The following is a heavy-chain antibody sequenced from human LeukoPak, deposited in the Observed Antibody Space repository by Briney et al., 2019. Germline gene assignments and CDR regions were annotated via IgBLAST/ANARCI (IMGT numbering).Heavy chain of an antibody. CDR2: IYTSGST. Sequence: SETLSLTCTVSGGSISSGSYYWSWIRQPAGKGLEWIGRIYTSGSTSYNSSLKSRVTISIDTSKNQFSLKLRSVTAADTAVYYCARGSYIFGYWGRGTLVTVSS. V-gene: IGHV4-61*02. CDR1: GGSISSGSYY. J-gene: IGHJ4*02. D-gene: IGHD2-2*02. CDR3: ARGSYIFGY.